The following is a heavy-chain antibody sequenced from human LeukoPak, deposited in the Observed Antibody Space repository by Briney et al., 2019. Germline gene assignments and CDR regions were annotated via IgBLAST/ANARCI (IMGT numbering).Heavy chain of an antibody. Sequence: SETLSLTCAVSGGSISSGGYSWSWIRQPPGKGLEWIGYIYHSGSTYYNPSLKSRVTISVDTSKNQFSLKLSSVTAADTAVYYCARVGYHPFPVRGVIFDYWGQGTLVAVSS. CDR3: ARVGYHPFPVRGVIFDY. CDR2: IYHSGST. J-gene: IGHJ4*02. V-gene: IGHV4-30-2*01. CDR1: GGSISSGGYS. D-gene: IGHD3-10*01.